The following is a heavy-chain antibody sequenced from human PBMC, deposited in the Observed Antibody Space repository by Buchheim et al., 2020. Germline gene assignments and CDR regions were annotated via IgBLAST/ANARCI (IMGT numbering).Heavy chain of an antibody. V-gene: IGHV4-31*03. Sequence: QVQLQESGPGLVKPSQTLSLICTVSGGSISSGGHYWSWIRQHPGKGLEWIGYFYYSGSTSYNPSLQSRTTISVDTSKNQFSLKLSSVTAADTAVYYCARSTTTRVRFDYWGQGTL. D-gene: IGHD2-15*01. J-gene: IGHJ4*02. CDR3: ARSTTTRVRFDY. CDR2: FYYSGST. CDR1: GGSISSGGHY.